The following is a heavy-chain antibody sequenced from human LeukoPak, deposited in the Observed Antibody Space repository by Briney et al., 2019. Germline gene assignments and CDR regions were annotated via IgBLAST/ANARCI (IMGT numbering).Heavy chain of an antibody. Sequence: SVKVSCKASGGTFSSYAISWVRQAPGQGLEWMGGIIPIFGTANYAQKFQGRVTITADESTSIAYMELSSLRSEDTAVYYCARSQITMVRGVIINWFDPWGQGTLVTVSS. CDR1: GGTFSSYA. CDR2: IIPIFGTA. J-gene: IGHJ5*02. V-gene: IGHV1-69*13. D-gene: IGHD3-10*01. CDR3: ARSQITMVRGVIINWFDP.